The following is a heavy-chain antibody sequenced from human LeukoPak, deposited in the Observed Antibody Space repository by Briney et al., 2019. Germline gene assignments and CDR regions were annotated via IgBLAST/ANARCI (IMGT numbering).Heavy chain of an antibody. CDR1: GGSISSYY. V-gene: IGHV4-59*08. Sequence: SETLSLTCTVSGGSISSYYWSWIRQPPGKGLEWIGYIYYRGNTNYNPSLKFRVTISVDTSKNQFSLKLSSATAADTAVYYCARFYSSGWYVFDYWGQGTLVTVSS. D-gene: IGHD6-19*01. J-gene: IGHJ4*02. CDR3: ARFYSSGWYVFDY. CDR2: IYYRGNT.